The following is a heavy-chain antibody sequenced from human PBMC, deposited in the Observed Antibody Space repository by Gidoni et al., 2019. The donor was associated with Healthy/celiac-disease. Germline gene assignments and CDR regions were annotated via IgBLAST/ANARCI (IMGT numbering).Heavy chain of an antibody. CDR1: GFTFSSYG. D-gene: IGHD3-22*01. V-gene: IGHV3-33*01. CDR2: IWYDGSNK. J-gene: IGHJ3*02. CDR3: ARTYYYDSSGYLSSHGAFDI. Sequence: QVQLVESGGGVVQPGRSLRLSCAASGFTFSSYGMHWVRQAPGKGLEWVAVIWYDGSNKYYADSVKGRFTISRDNSKNTLYLQMNSLRAEDTAVYYCARTYYYDSSGYLSSHGAFDIWGQGTMVTVSS.